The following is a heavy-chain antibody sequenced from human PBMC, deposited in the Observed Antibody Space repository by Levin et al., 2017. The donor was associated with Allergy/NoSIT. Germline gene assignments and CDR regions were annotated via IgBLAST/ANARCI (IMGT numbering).Heavy chain of an antibody. D-gene: IGHD1-26*01. J-gene: IGHJ4*02. CDR3: AGSLAPTFFDY. V-gene: IGHV1-46*01. Sequence: GESLKISCKTSEDTFSNYYVHWVRQAPGQGLEWMGVIDPSGGSTSYPQKFQGRVTMTRDASTSSVYMQLSNLRFDDTAIFYCAGSLAPTFFDYWGPGTLVTVSS. CDR1: EDTFSNYY. CDR2: IDPSGGST.